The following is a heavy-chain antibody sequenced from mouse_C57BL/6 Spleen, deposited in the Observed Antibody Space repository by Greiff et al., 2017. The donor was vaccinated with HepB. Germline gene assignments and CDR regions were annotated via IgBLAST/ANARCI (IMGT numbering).Heavy chain of an antibody. CDR3: ARGPSFYYDYDRDAMDY. Sequence: EVKLVESGGGLVKPGGSLKLSCAASGFTFSSYAMSWVRQTPEKRLEWVATISDGGSYTYYPDNVKGRFTISRDNAKNNLYLQMSHLKSEDTAMYYCARGPSFYYDYDRDAMDYWGQGTSVTVSS. V-gene: IGHV5-4*03. CDR2: ISDGGSYT. CDR1: GFTFSSYA. J-gene: IGHJ4*01. D-gene: IGHD2-4*01.